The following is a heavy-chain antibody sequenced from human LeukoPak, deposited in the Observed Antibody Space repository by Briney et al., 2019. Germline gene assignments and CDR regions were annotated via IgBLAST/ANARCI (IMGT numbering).Heavy chain of an antibody. Sequence: GGSLRLSCAASGFTFSKAWMSWVRQAPGKGLEWASAISGSGGSTYYADSVKGRFTISRDNSKNTLYLQMNSLRAEDTAVYYCAKDSLYYDFWSGYTSGYGMDVWGQGTTVTVSS. CDR2: ISGSGGST. J-gene: IGHJ6*02. CDR1: GFTFSKAW. D-gene: IGHD3-3*01. CDR3: AKDSLYYDFWSGYTSGYGMDV. V-gene: IGHV3-23*01.